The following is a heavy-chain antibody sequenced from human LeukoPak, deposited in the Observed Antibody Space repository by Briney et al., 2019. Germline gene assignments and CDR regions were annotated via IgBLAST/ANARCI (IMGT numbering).Heavy chain of an antibody. D-gene: IGHD3-10*01. J-gene: IGHJ5*02. V-gene: IGHV3-15*01. Sequence: VKPGGSLRLSCAASGFTFSNAWMSWVRQAPGKGLEWVGRIKSKTDGGTTDCAAPVKGRFTISRDDSKNTLYLQMNSLKTEDTAVYYCTTDTLLWFGESNWFDPWGQGTLVTVSS. CDR3: TTDTLLWFGESNWFDP. CDR1: GFTFSNAW. CDR2: IKSKTDGGTT.